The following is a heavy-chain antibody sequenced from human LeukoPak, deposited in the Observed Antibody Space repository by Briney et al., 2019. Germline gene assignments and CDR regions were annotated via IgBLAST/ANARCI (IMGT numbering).Heavy chain of an antibody. CDR3: ARDRHSSGWFSGQH. D-gene: IGHD6-19*01. CDR1: GFTFSTYS. V-gene: IGHV3-48*01. J-gene: IGHJ1*01. CDR2: ISSSSTTI. Sequence: GGSLRLSCAASGFTFSTYSMNWVRQAPGKGLEWASYISSSSTTIYYADSVKGRFTISRDNAKNSLYLQMNSLRAEDTAVYYCARDRHSSGWFSGQHWGQGTLVIVSS.